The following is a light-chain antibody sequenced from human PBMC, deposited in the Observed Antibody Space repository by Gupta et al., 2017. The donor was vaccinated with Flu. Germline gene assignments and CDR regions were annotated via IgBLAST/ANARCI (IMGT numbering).Light chain of an antibody. J-gene: IGLJ2*01. V-gene: IGLV2-14*01. CDR2: DVT. Sequence: QSALTQPASVSGSPGQSLTISCPGTSSDIYGYNYVSWYQHHPGSAPKLLIYDVTNRPSGVSDRFSGSKSGNTASLTISGLQAEDEGDYYCTSSTSSSVLFGGGTILTVL. CDR1: SSDIYGYNY. CDR3: TSSTSSSVL.